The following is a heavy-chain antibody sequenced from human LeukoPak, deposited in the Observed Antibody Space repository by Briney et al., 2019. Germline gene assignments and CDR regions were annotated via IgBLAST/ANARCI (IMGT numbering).Heavy chain of an antibody. V-gene: IGHV3-9*01. CDR1: GFTFDDYA. CDR2: ISWNSGSI. CDR3: ARGGGIVGASNRYYYYCMDV. Sequence: PGRSLTLSCAASGFTFDDYAMHWVRQPPGKGLEWVSGISWNSGSIDYADSVKGRFTISRDNAKNSLYLQMNNLRAGDTALYYCARGGGIVGASNRYYYYCMDVWGKGTTVTISS. J-gene: IGHJ6*03. D-gene: IGHD1-26*01.